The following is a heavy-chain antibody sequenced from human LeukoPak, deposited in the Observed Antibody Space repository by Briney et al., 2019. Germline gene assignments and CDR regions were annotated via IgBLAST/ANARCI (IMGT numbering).Heavy chain of an antibody. CDR3: ARADPGCGGDCYDW. CDR1: GYSFTGYY. J-gene: IGHJ4*02. Sequence: ASVKVSCKASGYSFTGYYLHWVRQAPGQGLEWMGWISPNSGSTDYAQKFQGRVTLTRDTSISTAYMELSRLTSDDTAVYYCARADPGCGGDCYDWWGQGTLVTVSS. CDR2: ISPNSGST. D-gene: IGHD2-21*01. V-gene: IGHV1-2*02.